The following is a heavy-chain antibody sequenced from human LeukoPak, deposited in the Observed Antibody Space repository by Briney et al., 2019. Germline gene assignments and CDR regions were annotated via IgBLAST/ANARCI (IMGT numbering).Heavy chain of an antibody. CDR3: ARAHKCSGGSCYNWFDP. J-gene: IGHJ5*02. V-gene: IGHV3-74*01. Sequence: GGSLRLSCAASGFTFSSYWMHWVRQAPGKGLVWVSRMNSDGRGTTYADSGKGRFTISRDNAKNTLYLQMNSLRAEDTAVYYCARAHKCSGGSCYNWFDPWGQGTLVTVSS. CDR2: MNSDGRGT. D-gene: IGHD2-15*01. CDR1: GFTFSSYW.